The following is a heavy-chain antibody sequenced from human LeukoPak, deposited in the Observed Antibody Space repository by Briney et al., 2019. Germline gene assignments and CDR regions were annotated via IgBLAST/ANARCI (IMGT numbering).Heavy chain of an antibody. CDR3: ARPDSGGDFYYFDY. D-gene: IGHD4-23*01. Sequence: GGSLRLSCAASGFTFSSYAMSWICESPGKGVEWVSTLSGRGDSTYYADSVEGRFTISRDNSKNTLYLQMNSLRDEDTAVYHCARPDSGGDFYYFDYWGQGTLVTVSS. V-gene: IGHV3-23*01. CDR1: GFTFSSYA. J-gene: IGHJ4*02. CDR2: LSGRGDST.